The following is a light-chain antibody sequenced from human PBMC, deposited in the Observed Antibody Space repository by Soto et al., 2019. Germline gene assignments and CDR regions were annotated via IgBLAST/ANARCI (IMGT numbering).Light chain of an antibody. V-gene: IGKV3-11*01. Sequence: VLTQSPATLSLSPGERATLSCRASQSVSTNLAWYQHKPGQAPRPLIYDASSRATGIPARFSGSGSGTDFTLTISNLEPEDFAIYYCQQRSNWPLTFGGGTKVDIK. CDR3: QQRSNWPLT. CDR1: QSVSTN. J-gene: IGKJ4*01. CDR2: DAS.